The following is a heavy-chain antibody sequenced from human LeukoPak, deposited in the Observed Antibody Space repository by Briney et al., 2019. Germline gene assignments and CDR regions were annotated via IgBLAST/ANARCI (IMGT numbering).Heavy chain of an antibody. V-gene: IGHV3-66*01. Sequence: GGSLRLACAASGFTVSSNYMSWVRQAPGKGLEWVSVIYSGGRTYYADSVKGRFTISRDNSKNTLYLQMNRLRAEDTAVYYCARAGPSSSWHQFDYWGQGTLVTVSS. CDR1: GFTVSSNY. CDR3: ARAGPSSSWHQFDY. D-gene: IGHD6-13*01. J-gene: IGHJ4*02. CDR2: IYSGGRT.